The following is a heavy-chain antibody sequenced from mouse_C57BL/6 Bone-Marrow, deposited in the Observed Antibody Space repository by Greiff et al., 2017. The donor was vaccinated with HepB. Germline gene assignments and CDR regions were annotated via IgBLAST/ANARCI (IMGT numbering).Heavy chain of an antibody. CDR1: GYTFTSYW. Sequence: QVQLKQSGAELVRPGTSVKLSCKASGYTFTSYWMHWVKQRPGQGLEWIGVIDPSDSYTNYNQKFKGKATLTVDTSSSTAYMQLSSLTSEDSAVYYCARRSSYFDYWGQGTTLTVSS. CDR3: ARRSSYFDY. J-gene: IGHJ2*01. V-gene: IGHV1-59*01. CDR2: IDPSDSYT. D-gene: IGHD1-3*01.